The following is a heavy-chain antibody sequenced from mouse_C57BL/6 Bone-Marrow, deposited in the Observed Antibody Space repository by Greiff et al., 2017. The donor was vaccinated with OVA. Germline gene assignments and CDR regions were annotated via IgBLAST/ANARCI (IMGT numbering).Heavy chain of an antibody. Sequence: EVQRVESEGGLVQPGSSMKLSCTASGFTFSDYYMAWVRQVPEKGLEWVANINYDGSSTYYLDSLKSRFIISRDNAKNILYLQMSSLKSEDTATYYCARIYYGNYVDWYFDVWGTGTTVTVSS. V-gene: IGHV5-16*01. CDR3: ARIYYGNYVDWYFDV. CDR2: INYDGSST. J-gene: IGHJ1*03. D-gene: IGHD2-1*01. CDR1: GFTFSDYY.